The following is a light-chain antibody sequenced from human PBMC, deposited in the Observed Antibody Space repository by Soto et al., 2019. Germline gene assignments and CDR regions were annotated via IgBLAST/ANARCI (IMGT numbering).Light chain of an antibody. J-gene: IGKJ1*01. Sequence: PGERVALSSSASQSVSGYLDWFQQKPGQAPRLVLQRIFIRAIGVPARFSGSGSGTDFTLTISSLQSEDFAVYFCQQYHIWPSWTFGQGTKVDIK. CDR2: RIF. CDR1: QSVSGY. V-gene: IGKV3-15*01. CDR3: QQYHIWPSWT.